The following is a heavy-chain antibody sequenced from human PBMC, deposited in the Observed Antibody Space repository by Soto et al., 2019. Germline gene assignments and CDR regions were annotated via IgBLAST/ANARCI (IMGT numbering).Heavy chain of an antibody. J-gene: IGHJ4*02. CDR1: GFTFSNYA. V-gene: IGHV3-30-3*01. Sequence: PGGSLRLSCAASGFTFSNYAMHWVRQAPGKGLEWVAIISYDGGGKYYADSVKGRFTISRDNSKNTLYLQMNSLRAEDTAVYYCAKGGYNYGFLFDCWGQGT. CDR3: AKGGYNYGFLFDC. CDR2: ISYDGGGK. D-gene: IGHD5-18*01.